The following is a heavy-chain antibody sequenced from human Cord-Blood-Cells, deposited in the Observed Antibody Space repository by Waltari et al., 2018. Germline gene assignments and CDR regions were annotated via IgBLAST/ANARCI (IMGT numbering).Heavy chain of an antibody. CDR2: IYSGGST. CDR3: ARGEYNWNDGGVY. V-gene: IGHV3-53*01. CDR1: GFTVSSNY. D-gene: IGHD1-1*01. Sequence: EVQLVESGGGLIQPGGSLGLSCAASGFTVSSNYMTWVRQAPGKGLESVSVIYSGGSTYYADSVKGRFTISRDNSKNTLYLQMNSLRAEDTAVYYCARGEYNWNDGGVYWGQGTLVTVSS. J-gene: IGHJ4*02.